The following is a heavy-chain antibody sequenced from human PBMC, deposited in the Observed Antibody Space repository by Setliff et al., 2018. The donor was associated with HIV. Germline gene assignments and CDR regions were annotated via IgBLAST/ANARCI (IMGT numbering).Heavy chain of an antibody. CDR3: ARRGIAAAGSDS. J-gene: IGHJ4*02. CDR2: IYYSGST. Sequence: SETLSLTCTVSGGSISSNSYYWGWFRQPPGKGLEWIGSIYYSGSTCYTPSLKSRVTISVDTSQNQFSLKLNSVTAADTAVYYCARRGIAAAGSDSWGQGTLVTVSS. D-gene: IGHD6-13*01. CDR1: GGSISSNSYY. V-gene: IGHV4-39*01.